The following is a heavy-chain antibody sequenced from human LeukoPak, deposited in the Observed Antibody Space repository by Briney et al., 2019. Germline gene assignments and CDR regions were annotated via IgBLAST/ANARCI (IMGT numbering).Heavy chain of an antibody. D-gene: IGHD3-9*01. J-gene: IGHJ4*02. CDR2: ITAYNGNT. Sequence: ASLKGSCKASGYTFTSYGISWVRQAPGQKREWMGCITAYNGNTNYAQKLQGRVTMTTDTSTSTAYMELRSLRSDDTAVYYCARATGLAGRRLVKWSTPFDYWGQGTLVTVSS. CDR1: GYTFTSYG. V-gene: IGHV1-18*01. CDR3: ARATGLAGRRLVKWSTPFDY.